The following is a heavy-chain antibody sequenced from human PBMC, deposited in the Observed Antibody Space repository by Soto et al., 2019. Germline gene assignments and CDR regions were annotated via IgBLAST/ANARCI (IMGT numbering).Heavy chain of an antibody. CDR3: ATGGLFSS. D-gene: IGHD3-3*01. V-gene: IGHV4-34*01. Sequence: QVQLQQWGAGVLKPSETLSLTCGISGGAFSANYWSWIRQAPGKGLEWLGEINLSGHTEYNPSLKSRVSISADTSKNQFSLSLTSVTADDTAIYYCATGGLFSSWGQGTQVTVSS. CDR1: GGAFSANY. J-gene: IGHJ4*02. CDR2: INLSGHT.